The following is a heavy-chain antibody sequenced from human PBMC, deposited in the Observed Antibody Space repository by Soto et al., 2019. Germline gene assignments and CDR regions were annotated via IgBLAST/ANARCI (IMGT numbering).Heavy chain of an antibody. V-gene: IGHV1-18*01. Sequence: QVQLVQSGDEVRKPGSSVKVSCKASGYIFVNYGIAWVRQAPGQGLEWMGWISPYSGNTHYAGKVQGRLTMTTDTSRSTAYMDLGSLTSDDTVVYYCAMVDNYVTPTPQDVWGQGTTVTVSS. CDR3: AMVDNYVTPTPQDV. J-gene: IGHJ6*02. CDR1: GYIFVNYG. D-gene: IGHD3-16*01. CDR2: ISPYSGNT.